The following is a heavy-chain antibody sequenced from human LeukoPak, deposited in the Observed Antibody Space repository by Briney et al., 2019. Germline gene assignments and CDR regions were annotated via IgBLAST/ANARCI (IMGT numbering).Heavy chain of an antibody. CDR3: ARRIGYCSSTSCYSNWFDP. CDR2: IYPGDSDT. Sequence: GESLKVSCKGSGYSFTSYWIGWVRQMPGKGLEWMVIIYPGDSDTRYSPSFQGQVTISADKSISTAYLQWSSLKASDTAMYYCARRIGYCSSTSCYSNWFDPWGQGTLVTVSS. D-gene: IGHD2-2*01. CDR1: GYSFTSYW. J-gene: IGHJ5*02. V-gene: IGHV5-51*01.